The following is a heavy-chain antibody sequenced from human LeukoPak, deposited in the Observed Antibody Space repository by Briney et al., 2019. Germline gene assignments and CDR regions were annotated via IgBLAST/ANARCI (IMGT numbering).Heavy chain of an antibody. J-gene: IGHJ5*02. V-gene: IGHV1-2*02. CDR2: INPNSGGT. CDR1: GYTFTSYY. D-gene: IGHD5-18*01. CDR3: ARDQELPGYSYGFSIFGGGNWFDR. Sequence: ASVKVSCKASGYTFTSYYMNWVRQAPGQGLEWMGWINPNSGGTNYAQKFQGRVTITTDKSISTAYMELSRLRSDDTAVYYCARDQELPGYSYGFSIFGGGNWFDRWGQGTLVTVSS.